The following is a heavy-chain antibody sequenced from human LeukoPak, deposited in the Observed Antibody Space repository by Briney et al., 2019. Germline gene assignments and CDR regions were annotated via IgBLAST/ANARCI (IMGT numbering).Heavy chain of an antibody. V-gene: IGHV3-21*01. J-gene: IGHJ4*02. CDR3: ARAGSGWWGYYFDY. Sequence: GGSLRLSCAASGFTFSSYSMNWVRQAPGKGLEWVSSISSSSSYIYYADSVKGRFAISRDNAKNSLYLQMNSLRAEDTAVYYCARAGSGWWGYYFDYWGQGTLVTVSS. CDR2: ISSSSSYI. CDR1: GFTFSSYS. D-gene: IGHD6-19*01.